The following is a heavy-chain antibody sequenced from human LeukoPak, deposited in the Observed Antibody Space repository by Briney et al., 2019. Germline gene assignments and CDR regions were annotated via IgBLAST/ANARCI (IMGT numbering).Heavy chain of an antibody. CDR3: ARHLVLSRGTGAFDI. CDR2: IYYIGSP. J-gene: IGHJ3*02. V-gene: IGHV4-59*08. D-gene: IGHD3-16*01. CDR1: GGSISSYY. Sequence: KPSETLSLTSTVSGGSISSYYWSWIRQPPGKGLEWIGFIYYIGSPDYDSSLKGRVTISVDTSKNQFSLKLNSVTAGDTAVYYCARHLVLSRGTGAFDIWGQGTMVTVSS.